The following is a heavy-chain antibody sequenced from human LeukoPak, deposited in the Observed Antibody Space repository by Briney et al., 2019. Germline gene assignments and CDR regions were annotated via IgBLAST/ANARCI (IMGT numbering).Heavy chain of an antibody. V-gene: IGHV3-74*01. Sequence: GGSLRLFFEALGFTLSGTGSTWSRQAPGRGLGWASRIEIDDSRISYADSVKGRFTLFRDNAKNTLYLQMNSLRVDDTGVYYCVRDTSVSRMDVWGPGTSVAVSS. J-gene: IGHJ6*02. CDR3: VRDTSVSRMDV. CDR2: IEIDDSRI. CDR1: GFTLSGTG.